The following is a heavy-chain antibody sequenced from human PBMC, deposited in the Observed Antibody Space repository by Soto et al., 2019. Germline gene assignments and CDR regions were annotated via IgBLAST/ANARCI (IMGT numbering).Heavy chain of an antibody. CDR1: GGSISSGSYY. CDR3: ARAPWEYRPLHRYFDY. Sequence: QVQLQESGPGLVKPSQTLSLTCTVSGGSISSGSYYWSWVRQHPGKGLEWIGYIYYSGSTYNNPSLKSRVTILVDTSKNQFSLKLSSVTAADTAVYYCARAPWEYRPLHRYFDYWGQGTLVTVSS. D-gene: IGHD1-26*01. J-gene: IGHJ4*02. V-gene: IGHV4-31*03. CDR2: IYYSGST.